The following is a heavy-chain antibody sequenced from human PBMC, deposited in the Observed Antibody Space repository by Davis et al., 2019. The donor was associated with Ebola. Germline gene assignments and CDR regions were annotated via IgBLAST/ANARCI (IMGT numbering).Heavy chain of an antibody. CDR1: GFSLSEST. D-gene: IGHD3-10*01. J-gene: IGHJ2*01. CDR3: ARRSSEWGGWYFDL. CDR2: IRDRGNSDAT. V-gene: IGHV3-73*01. Sequence: PGGSLRLSCAASGFSLSESTLHWVRQASGKGLEWVGRIRDRGNSDATVYAVSVTGRFTISREDSNNTAFLQMNTLKTEDTAVYYCARRSSEWGGWYFDLWGRGTLVSVS.